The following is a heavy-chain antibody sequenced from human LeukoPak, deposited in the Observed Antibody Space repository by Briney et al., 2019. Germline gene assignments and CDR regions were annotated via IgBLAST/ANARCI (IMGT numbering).Heavy chain of an antibody. V-gene: IGHV1-18*01. CDR2: ISASNGNT. J-gene: IGHJ4*02. CDR1: GYTFTSYG. CDR3: PRVRSGIVCSRLHS. Sequence: ASVKVSCKASGYTFTSYGISWVRQAPGQGLKWMGWISASNGNTNYAHKLQGRVTMTTDKSTNKHYMERKSLRADDTAGHYFPRVRSGIVCSRLHSWRRGTLVSV. D-gene: IGHD3-10*01.